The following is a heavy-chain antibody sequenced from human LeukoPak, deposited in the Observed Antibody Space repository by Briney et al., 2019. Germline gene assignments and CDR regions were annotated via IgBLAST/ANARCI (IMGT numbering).Heavy chain of an antibody. J-gene: IGHJ6*02. CDR3: ASLRGSWPRGKHYYYGMDV. D-gene: IGHD6-13*01. Sequence: SETLSLTCTVSGGSISSYYWSWIRQPPGKGLEWIGYIYYSGSTNYNPSLKSRVAISVDTSKNQFSLKLSSVTAADTAVYYCASLRGSWPRGKHYYYGMDVWGQGTTVTVSS. CDR2: IYYSGST. V-gene: IGHV4-59*01. CDR1: GGSISSYY.